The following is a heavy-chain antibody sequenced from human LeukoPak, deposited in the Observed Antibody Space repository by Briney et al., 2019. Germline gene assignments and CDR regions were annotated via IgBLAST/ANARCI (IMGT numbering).Heavy chain of an antibody. J-gene: IGHJ4*02. CDR3: ASPYGDYLPDY. CDR2: ISGGGVST. CDR1: GFTFSSHA. V-gene: IGHV3-23*01. D-gene: IGHD4-17*01. Sequence: GGSLRLSCAASGFTFSSHAMSWVRQAPGKGLEWVSAISGGGVSTYYADSVNSRFTNSRNNSKNTLYLQMNSLRADDTAIYYCASPYGDYLPDYWGQGTLVTVSS.